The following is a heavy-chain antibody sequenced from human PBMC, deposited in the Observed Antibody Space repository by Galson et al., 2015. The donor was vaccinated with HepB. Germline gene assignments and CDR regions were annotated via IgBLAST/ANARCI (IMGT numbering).Heavy chain of an antibody. J-gene: IGHJ5*02. CDR1: GFTFSSYG. D-gene: IGHD6-19*01. V-gene: IGHV3-30*18. CDR2: ISYDGSNK. Sequence: SLRLSCAASGFTFSSYGMHWVRQAPGKGLEWLAVISYDGSNKYYADSVKGRFTISRDNSKNTLYLQMNSLRAEDTAVYYCAKDLEQWVVTGWFDPWGQGTLVTVSS. CDR3: AKDLEQWVVTGWFDP.